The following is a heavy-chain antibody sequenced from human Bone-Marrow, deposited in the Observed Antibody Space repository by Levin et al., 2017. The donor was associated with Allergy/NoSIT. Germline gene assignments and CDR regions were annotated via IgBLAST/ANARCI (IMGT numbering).Heavy chain of an antibody. CDR3: ARVHWTVAGTGWFDP. Sequence: SQTLSLTCAVSGYSISNGYYWGWIRQPPGMGLEWIGSIYHSGNTYYNPSLKSRVTISLDTSKNQLSLKTTSVIAAETAVYYCARVHWTVAGTGWFDPWGQGTLVTVSS. D-gene: IGHD6-19*01. V-gene: IGHV4-38-2*01. CDR1: GYSISNGYY. CDR2: IYHSGNT. J-gene: IGHJ5*02.